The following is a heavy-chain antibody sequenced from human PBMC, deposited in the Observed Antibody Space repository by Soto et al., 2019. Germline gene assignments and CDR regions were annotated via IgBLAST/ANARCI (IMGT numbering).Heavy chain of an antibody. D-gene: IGHD3-10*01. CDR1: GYTFSSRW. V-gene: IGHV5-51*01. Sequence: PGESLKISCKGSGYTFSSRWIGWVRQMPGKGLEWMGIIYPGDSDSRYSPSFQGQVTMSADKSISTAYLQWSSLKASDTAMYYCARPVKGSGRHGPLARWGQGTMVTVS. J-gene: IGHJ3*01. CDR3: ARPVKGSGRHGPLAR. CDR2: IYPGDSDS.